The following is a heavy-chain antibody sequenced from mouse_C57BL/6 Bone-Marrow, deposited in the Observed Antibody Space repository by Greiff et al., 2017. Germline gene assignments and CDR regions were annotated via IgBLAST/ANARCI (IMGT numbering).Heavy chain of an antibody. CDR2: IDPANGNT. CDR1: GFYIKNTY. Sequence: EVQLQQSVAELVRPGASVKLSCTASGFYIKNTYMHWVKQRPEQGLEWIGRIDPANGNTKYAPKFQGKATITAGTSSNTAYLQLSSLTSEDTAIYYCASREAMDYWGQGTSVTVSS. J-gene: IGHJ4*01. CDR3: ASREAMDY. D-gene: IGHD3-3*01. V-gene: IGHV14-3*01.